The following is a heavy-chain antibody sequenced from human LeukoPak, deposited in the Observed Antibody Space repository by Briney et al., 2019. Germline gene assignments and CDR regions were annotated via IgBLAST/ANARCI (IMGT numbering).Heavy chain of an antibody. J-gene: IGHJ4*02. CDR3: AKEVRESAWFYFDY. CDR2: ISAYNGNT. V-gene: IGHV1-18*01. Sequence: GASVKVSFKASGYTFTSYGISWVRQAPGQGLEWMGWISAYNGNTNYARKLQGRVTMTTDTSTSTAYMELRSLRSDDTAVYFCAKEVRESAWFYFDYWGQGALVTVAS. CDR1: GYTFTSYG. D-gene: IGHD3-10*01.